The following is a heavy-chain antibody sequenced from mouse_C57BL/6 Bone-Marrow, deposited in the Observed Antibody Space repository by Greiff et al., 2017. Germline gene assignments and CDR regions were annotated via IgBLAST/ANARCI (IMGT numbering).Heavy chain of an antibody. CDR2: ILPGSGST. V-gene: IGHV1-9*01. CDR1: GYTFTGYW. D-gene: IGHD1-1*01. Sequence: QVQLQQSGAELMKPGASVKLSCKATGYTFTGYWIEWVKQRPGHGLEWIGEILPGSGSTNYNEKFKGKATFTADTSSDTAYMQLSGLTTEDSAIYYGAIWGGSSFAWFAYWGQGTLVTVSA. CDR3: AIWGGSSFAWFAY. J-gene: IGHJ3*01.